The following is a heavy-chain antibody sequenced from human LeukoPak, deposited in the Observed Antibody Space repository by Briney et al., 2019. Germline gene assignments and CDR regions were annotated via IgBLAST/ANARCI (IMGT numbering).Heavy chain of an antibody. CDR2: INPSGGST. Sequence: ASVKVSCKASGYTFTSYYMHWVRQAPGQGLEWMGIINPSGGSTSCAQKFQGRVTMTRDTSTSTVYMELSSLRSEDTAVYYCAREVQMATILDAFDIWGQGTMVTVSS. V-gene: IGHV1-46*01. J-gene: IGHJ3*02. CDR1: GYTFTSYY. CDR3: AREVQMATILDAFDI. D-gene: IGHD5-24*01.